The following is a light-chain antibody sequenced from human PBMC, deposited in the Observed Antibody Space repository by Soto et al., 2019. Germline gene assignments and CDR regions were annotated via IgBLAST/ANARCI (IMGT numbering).Light chain of an antibody. Sequence: EIVLTQSPGTLSLSPGERATLSCRASQSFSNTYLGWYQQKPGQAPRLLIYAASYRATGIPDRFSGSGSGTDFTLTFSRLEPEDFAVYYCQHYGSSPYTFGQGTKLEIK. CDR1: QSFSNTY. V-gene: IGKV3-20*01. CDR3: QHYGSSPYT. CDR2: AAS. J-gene: IGKJ2*01.